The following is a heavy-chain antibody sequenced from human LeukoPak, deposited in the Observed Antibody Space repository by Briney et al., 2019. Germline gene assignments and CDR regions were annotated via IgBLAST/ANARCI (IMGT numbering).Heavy chain of an antibody. V-gene: IGHV4-39*01. CDR2: IYYSGST. CDR3: ARIHKSGWYLTYYYGMDV. Sequence: SETLSLTCTVSGGSISSSSYYWGWIRQPPGKGLEWIGSIYYSGSTYYNPSLKSRVTISVDTSKNQFSLELSSVTAADTAVYYCARIHKSGWYLTYYYGMDVWGQGTTVTVSS. CDR1: GGSISSSSYY. J-gene: IGHJ6*02. D-gene: IGHD6-19*01.